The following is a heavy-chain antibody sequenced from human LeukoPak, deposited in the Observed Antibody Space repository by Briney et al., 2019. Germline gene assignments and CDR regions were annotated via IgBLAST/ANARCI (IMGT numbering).Heavy chain of an antibody. CDR2: ISGSGRSK. Sequence: GGSLRLSCAASVFTFSSYAMSWVGPAPGRGREGVSAISGSGRSKYYAASVKGRFTICRDNSKNTLYLQMNSLRAEDTAVYYCAKDQAITMIVVVMQGGFDYWGQGTLVTVSS. D-gene: IGHD3-22*01. CDR3: AKDQAITMIVVVMQGGFDY. V-gene: IGHV3-23*01. J-gene: IGHJ4*02. CDR1: VFTFSSYA.